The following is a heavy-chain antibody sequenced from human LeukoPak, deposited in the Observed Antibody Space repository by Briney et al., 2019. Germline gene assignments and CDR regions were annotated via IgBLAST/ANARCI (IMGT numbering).Heavy chain of an antibody. D-gene: IGHD2-15*01. J-gene: IGHJ3*01. Sequence: GGSLRLSCATSGFTFSNYWMSWVRQAPGKGLEWVSAISGSGSTTYYADSVKGRFTISRDNSKNTLYLQMNSLRAEDMAVFYCAKVRPKYCSGGTCYDAFDVWGQGTMVTVSS. V-gene: IGHV3-23*01. CDR3: AKVRPKYCSGGTCYDAFDV. CDR2: ISGSGSTT. CDR1: GFTFSNYW.